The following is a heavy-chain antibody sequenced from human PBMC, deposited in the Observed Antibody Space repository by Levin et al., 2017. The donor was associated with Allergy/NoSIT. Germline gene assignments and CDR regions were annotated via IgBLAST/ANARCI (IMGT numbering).Heavy chain of an antibody. CDR2: IFPGDSDT. Sequence: GESLKISCIGSGYRFTNNWIGWVRQMPGKGLEWMGIIFPGDSDTRYSPSFQGQVTISVDKSVSTAYLQWSSLEASDTAMYYCATTSAAGALYYFDYWGQGTQVTVSS. CDR3: ATTSAAGALYYFDY. J-gene: IGHJ4*02. V-gene: IGHV5-51*01. D-gene: IGHD6-13*01. CDR1: GYRFTNNW.